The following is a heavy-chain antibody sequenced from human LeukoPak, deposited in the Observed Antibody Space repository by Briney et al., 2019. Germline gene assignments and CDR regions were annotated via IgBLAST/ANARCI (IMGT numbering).Heavy chain of an antibody. D-gene: IGHD6-19*01. CDR3: ARNLGAVAGNIDY. Sequence: PSETLSLTCTVSGGSISSSSYYWGWIRQPPGKGLEGIGNMFYTGNTYYNPSLKSRVAISVDTSKNQFSLRLSSVTAADTAVYYCARNLGAVAGNIDYWGQGTLVTVSS. J-gene: IGHJ4*02. V-gene: IGHV4-39*01. CDR2: MFYTGNT. CDR1: GGSISSSSYY.